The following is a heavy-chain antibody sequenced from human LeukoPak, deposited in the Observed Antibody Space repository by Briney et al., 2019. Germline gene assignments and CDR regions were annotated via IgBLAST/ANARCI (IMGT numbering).Heavy chain of an antibody. J-gene: IGHJ4*02. CDR3: ARGAVAESEGETIFDY. V-gene: IGHV3-13*01. Sequence: GGSLRLSCADSGCTFSSYDMHWVRQATGKGLEWVSAICTAGDTYYPGSVKGRFTISRENAKNSLYLQMNSLRAGNTAVYYCARGAVAESEGETIFDYWGQGSLVTVSS. CDR2: ICTAGDT. CDR1: GCTFSSYD. D-gene: IGHD6-19*01.